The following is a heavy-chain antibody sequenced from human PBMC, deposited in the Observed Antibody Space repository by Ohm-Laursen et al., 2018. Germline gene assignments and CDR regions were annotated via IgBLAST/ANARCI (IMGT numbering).Heavy chain of an antibody. CDR1: GFTFSSYG. CDR3: ARDSAQGGAFDI. D-gene: IGHD3-16*01. J-gene: IGHJ3*02. Sequence: SLRLSCTASGFTFSSYGMNWVRQAPGKGLEWVAVIWYDGTEQKYADSVTGRFTISRDNSNNALYLQMNSLRVEDTAMYYCARDSAQGGAFDIWGQGSLVTVSS. CDR2: IWYDGTEQ. V-gene: IGHV3-33*08.